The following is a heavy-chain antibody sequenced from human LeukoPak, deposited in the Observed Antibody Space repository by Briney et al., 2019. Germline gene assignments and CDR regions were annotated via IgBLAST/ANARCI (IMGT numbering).Heavy chain of an antibody. CDR2: ISGSGGST. J-gene: IGHJ6*03. Sequence: GGSLSLSCAASGFTFSSYDMSWVRQAPGKGLEWVSAISGSGGSTYYADSVKGRFTISSDNSKNTLYLQMNSPSTEDTAVYYCAKDWKQWLVSTRPPLREYYCYYMDVWGKGTTVTVSS. CDR3: AKDWKQWLVSTRPPLREYYCYYMDV. V-gene: IGHV3-23*01. D-gene: IGHD6-19*01. CDR1: GFTFSSYD.